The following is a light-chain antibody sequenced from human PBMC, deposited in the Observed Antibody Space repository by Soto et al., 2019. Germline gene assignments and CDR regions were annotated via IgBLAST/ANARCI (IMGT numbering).Light chain of an antibody. CDR1: SSDVGGYNS. CDR3: NSYSSSTTPGSV. V-gene: IGLV2-14*03. CDR2: DVS. J-gene: IGLJ1*01. Sequence: QSALTQPASVSGSPGQSITISCTGTSSDVGGYNSVSWYQQHPGKAPKLMIYDVSNRPSGVSNRFSGSKSGNTASLTISGLQAGDEADYYCNSYSSSTTPGSVFGTGTKVTVL.